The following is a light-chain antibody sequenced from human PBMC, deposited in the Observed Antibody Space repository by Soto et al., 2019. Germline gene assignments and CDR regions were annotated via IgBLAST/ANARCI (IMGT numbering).Light chain of an antibody. Sequence: DIQLTQSPSFLSASVGDRVTITCRASQGISSYLAWYQQKPGKAPKLLIYAASTLQSGVPSRFSGSGSGTEFTLTISSLQPEDFATYYGQQLNSYPPYTFGQGTKREIK. CDR1: QGISSY. CDR2: AAS. J-gene: IGKJ2*01. V-gene: IGKV1-9*01. CDR3: QQLNSYPPYT.